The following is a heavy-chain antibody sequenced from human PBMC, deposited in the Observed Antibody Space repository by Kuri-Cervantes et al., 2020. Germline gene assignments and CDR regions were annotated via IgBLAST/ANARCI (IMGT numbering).Heavy chain of an antibody. V-gene: IGHV3-30*12. Sequence: GGSLRLSCAASGFTFSNYAMHWVRQAPGKGLEWVAVVSYDGINKYYADSVKGRFTISRDNAKNSLYLQMNSLRAKDTAVYYCARDRGGYNYYYMDVWGKGTTVTVSS. CDR1: GFTFSNYA. J-gene: IGHJ6*03. D-gene: IGHD3-16*01. CDR2: VSYDGINK. CDR3: ARDRGGYNYYYMDV.